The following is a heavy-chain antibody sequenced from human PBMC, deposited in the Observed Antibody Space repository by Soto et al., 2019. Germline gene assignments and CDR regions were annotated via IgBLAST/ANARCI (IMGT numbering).Heavy chain of an antibody. V-gene: IGHV4-39*01. Sequence: QLQLQESGPGLVKPSETLSLTCTVSGGSISSSSYYWGWIRQPPGKGLEWIGSIYYSGSTYYNPSLKSRVTISVDTSKNQFSLKLSSVTAADTAVYYCAKLLWFGEPAPWGQGTLVTVSS. CDR1: GGSISSSSYY. CDR3: AKLLWFGEPAP. D-gene: IGHD3-10*01. J-gene: IGHJ5*02. CDR2: IYYSGST.